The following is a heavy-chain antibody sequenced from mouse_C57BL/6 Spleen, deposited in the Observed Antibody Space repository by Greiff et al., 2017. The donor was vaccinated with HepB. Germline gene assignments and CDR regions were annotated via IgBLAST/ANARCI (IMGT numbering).Heavy chain of an antibody. CDR1: GFTFSDYG. CDR3: ARLGYGSSRYFDV. Sequence: EVKLVESGGGLVKPGGSLKLSCAASGFTFSDYGMHWVRQAPEKGLEWVAYISSGSSTIYYADTVKGRFTISRDNAKNTLFLQMTSLRSEDTAMYYCARLGYGSSRYFDVWGTGTTVTVSS. D-gene: IGHD1-1*01. V-gene: IGHV5-17*01. CDR2: ISSGSSTI. J-gene: IGHJ1*03.